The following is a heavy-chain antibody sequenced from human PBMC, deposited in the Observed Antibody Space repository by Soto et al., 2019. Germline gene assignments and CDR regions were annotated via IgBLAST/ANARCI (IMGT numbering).Heavy chain of an antibody. J-gene: IGHJ4*02. Sequence: PSETLSLTCTVSGGSISSGGYYWSWILQHPGKGLEWIGYIYYSGSTYYNPSLKSRVTISVDTSKNQFSLKLSSVTAADTAVYYCARVSDYDFWSGGFDYWGQGTLVTVSS. CDR3: ARVSDYDFWSGGFDY. CDR1: GGSISSGGYY. CDR2: IYYSGST. D-gene: IGHD3-3*01. V-gene: IGHV4-31*03.